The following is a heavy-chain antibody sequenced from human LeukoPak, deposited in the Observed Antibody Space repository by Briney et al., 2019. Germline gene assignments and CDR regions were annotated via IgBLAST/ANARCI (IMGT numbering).Heavy chain of an antibody. CDR2: IYPGDSDT. V-gene: IGHV5-51*01. Sequence: HGESLKISCKGSGYSFTSYWVGWVRQMPGKGLEWMGIIYPGDSDTRYSPSFQGQVTISAEKSISTAYLQWSSLKASDTAMYYCARLVADTSVLYYFDYWGQGTLVTVSS. J-gene: IGHJ4*02. CDR3: ARLVADTSVLYYFDY. D-gene: IGHD6-19*01. CDR1: GYSFTSYW.